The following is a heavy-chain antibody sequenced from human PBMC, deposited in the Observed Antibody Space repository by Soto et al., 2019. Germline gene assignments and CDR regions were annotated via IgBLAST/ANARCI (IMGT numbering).Heavy chain of an antibody. Sequence: SETLSLTCAVYGGSFSGCYWSWVRQPPGKGLEWIGYIYYSGTTYYNPSLKSRVTISVDTSKNQFSLKLTSVTAADTAFYYCAGGLYYDTSGYYYHFFDYWGQGTLVTVSS. V-gene: IGHV4-59*01. J-gene: IGHJ4*02. D-gene: IGHD3-22*01. CDR2: IYYSGTT. CDR1: GGSFSGCY. CDR3: AGGLYYDTSGYYYHFFDY.